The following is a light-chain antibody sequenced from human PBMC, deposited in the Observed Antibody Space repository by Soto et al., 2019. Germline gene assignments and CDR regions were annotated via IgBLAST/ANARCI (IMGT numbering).Light chain of an antibody. J-gene: IGLJ1*01. CDR1: SSDVGSYNL. CDR2: EGS. CDR3: CSYAGSSTFLYV. Sequence: QPASVSGSPGQSITISCTGTSSDVGSYNLVSWYQQHPGKAPKLMIYEGSKRPSGVSNRFSGSKSGNTASLTISGLQAEDEADYYCCSYAGSSTFLYVFGTGTKVTVL. V-gene: IGLV2-23*03.